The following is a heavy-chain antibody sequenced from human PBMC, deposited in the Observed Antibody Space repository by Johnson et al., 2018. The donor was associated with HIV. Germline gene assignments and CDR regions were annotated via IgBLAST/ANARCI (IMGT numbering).Heavy chain of an antibody. V-gene: IGHV3-30-3*01. CDR2: ISYDGNNK. CDR3: AKDNLKMTRGSDAFDI. D-gene: IGHD2-15*01. CDR1: GFIFSTYG. Sequence: QVQLVESGGGVVQPGRSLRLSCAASGFIFSTYGMHWVRQAPGRGLEWVAIISYDGNNKDYADSVKGRVTISRDNSKNTLYLQMNSLRDEDTAMYYCAKDNLKMTRGSDAFDIWGQGTRVTVSS. J-gene: IGHJ3*02.